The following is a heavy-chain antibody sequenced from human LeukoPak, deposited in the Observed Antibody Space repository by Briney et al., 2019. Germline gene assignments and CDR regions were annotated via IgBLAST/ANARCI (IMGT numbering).Heavy chain of an antibody. V-gene: IGHV3-33*01. CDR2: IWHDASNQ. CDR3: VREDTTGEVDF. D-gene: IGHD3-10*01. CDR1: GFTLSTYA. J-gene: IGHJ4*02. Sequence: GGSLRLSCLASGFTLSTYAMHWVRQAPGKGLEWVAVIWHDASNQFYADSVRGRFIISRDISKKTVYLQMNSLRAGDTAIYYCVREDTTGEVDFWGQGTVVTVSS.